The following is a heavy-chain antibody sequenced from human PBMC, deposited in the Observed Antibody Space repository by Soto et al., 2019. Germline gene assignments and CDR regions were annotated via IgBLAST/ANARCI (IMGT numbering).Heavy chain of an antibody. D-gene: IGHD5-12*01. Sequence: GSGPTLVNPTQTLTLTCTFSGFSLSTSGMRVSWIRQPPGKALEWLARIDWDDDKFYSTSLKTRLTISKDTSKNQVVLTMTNMDPVDTATYYCARIFGHSGYDSYGMDVWGQGTTVTVSS. J-gene: IGHJ6*02. CDR3: ARIFGHSGYDSYGMDV. CDR1: GFSLSTSGMR. CDR2: IDWDDDK. V-gene: IGHV2-70*04.